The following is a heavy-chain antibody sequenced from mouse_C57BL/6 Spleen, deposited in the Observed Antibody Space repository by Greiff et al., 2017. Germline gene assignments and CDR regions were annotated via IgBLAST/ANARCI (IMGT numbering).Heavy chain of an antibody. V-gene: IGHV3-6*01. CDR1: GYSITSGYI. CDR3: AREGSRLDY. J-gene: IGHJ2*01. Sequence: EVQLVESGPGLVKPSPSLSLSCSVSGYSITSGYIWNWIRQFPGNKLEWMGYIRYDGSNNYNPSLKNRITITRDTSKNQCFLKLNSVTTEDTATYCCAREGSRLDYWGQGTTLTVSS. CDR2: IRYDGSN.